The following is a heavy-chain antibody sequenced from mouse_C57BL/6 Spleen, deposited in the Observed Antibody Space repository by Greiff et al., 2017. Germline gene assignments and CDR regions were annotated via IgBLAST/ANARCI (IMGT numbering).Heavy chain of an antibody. CDR3: ARSQYDYDGEDY. CDR1: GYTFTSYT. D-gene: IGHD2-4*01. V-gene: IGHV1-4*01. CDR2: INPSSGYT. Sequence: VQLQQSGAELARPGASVKMSCKASGYTFTSYTMHWVKQRPGQGLEWIGYINPSSGYTKYNQKCKDKATLTADKSSSTAYMQLSSLTSEDSAVYYCARSQYDYDGEDYWGQGTTLTVSS. J-gene: IGHJ2*01.